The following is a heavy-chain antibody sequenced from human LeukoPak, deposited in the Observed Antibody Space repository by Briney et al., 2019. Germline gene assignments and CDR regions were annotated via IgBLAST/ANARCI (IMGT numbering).Heavy chain of an antibody. D-gene: IGHD1-26*01. CDR3: ATEGGSYTKGWN. Sequence: GGSLRLSCAASGFIFSSYAMSWVRQAPGKGLEWVSSVTGNGDSTYCADSVKGRFTISRDNSKNTLYLQLSSLRAEDTAVYYCATEGGSYTKGWNWGQGTMVTVSS. V-gene: IGHV3-23*01. CDR1: GFIFSSYA. J-gene: IGHJ3*01. CDR2: VTGNGDST.